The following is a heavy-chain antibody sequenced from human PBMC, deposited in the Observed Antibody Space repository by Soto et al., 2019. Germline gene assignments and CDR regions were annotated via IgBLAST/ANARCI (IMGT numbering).Heavy chain of an antibody. CDR2: IYVTGAV. J-gene: IGHJ5*02. V-gene: IGHV4-31*02. Sequence: PXEALSLPCRVACAALNSGDYYWGWIRQVPGKGLEWIGHIYVTGAVDYNPSLRDRITISQDTSERQFSLNLRPVTAADTAVYYCARLRIATNNYKWFDTWGQGTLVTVSS. D-gene: IGHD2-21*01. CDR1: CAALNSGDYY. CDR3: ARLRIATNNYKWFDT.